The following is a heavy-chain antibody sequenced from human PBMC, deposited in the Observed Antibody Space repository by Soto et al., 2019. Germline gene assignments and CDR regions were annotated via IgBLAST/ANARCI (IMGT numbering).Heavy chain of an antibody. CDR2: ISNTGGCT. CDR1: GVTFSTYA. D-gene: IGHD2-15*01. CDR3: AIGRRKTSGSNTWFDP. Sequence: VQLLESGGGLVQPGGSLRLSCAASGVTFSTYAMNWVRQAPGKGLGGISTISNTGGCTFYADSVQGRFTISRDNSNNTFYLEMRSLRAEDTAAYFCAIGRRKTSGSNTWFDPWGRGTLVTVSS. V-gene: IGHV3-23*01. J-gene: IGHJ5*02.